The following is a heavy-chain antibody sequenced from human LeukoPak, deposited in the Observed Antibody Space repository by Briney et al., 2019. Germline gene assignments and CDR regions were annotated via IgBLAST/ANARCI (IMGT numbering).Heavy chain of an antibody. CDR1: GFTSSSYA. D-gene: IGHD2-15*01. CDR2: SGSGEST. Sequence: HPGGSLRLSCAASGFTSSSYAMNWVRQAPGKGVEGVSGSGSGESTYYADSVKGRFTISRDNSKNTLYLQMNSLRAEDTAAYYCAKGKSGATCYKRFDSGGQGTLVAVS. CDR3: AKGKSGATCYKRFDS. V-gene: IGHV3-23*01. J-gene: IGHJ4*02.